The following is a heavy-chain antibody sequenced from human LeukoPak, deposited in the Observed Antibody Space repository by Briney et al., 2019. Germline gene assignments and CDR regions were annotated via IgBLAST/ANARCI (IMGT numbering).Heavy chain of an antibody. CDR2: ISAYNDNT. CDR3: ARDRVPIVAGRGDGMDV. CDR1: GYTFTSYG. D-gene: IGHD5-12*01. V-gene: IGHV1-18*01. Sequence: ASVKVSCKASGYTFTSYGISWVRQAPGQGLEWMGWISAYNDNTNYAQKLQGRVTMTTDTSTSTAYMELRSLRSDDTAVYYCARDRVPIVAGRGDGMDVWGQGTTVTVSS. J-gene: IGHJ6*02.